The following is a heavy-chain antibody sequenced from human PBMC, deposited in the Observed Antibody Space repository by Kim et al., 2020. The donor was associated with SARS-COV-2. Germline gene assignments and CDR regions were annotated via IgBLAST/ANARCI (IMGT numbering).Heavy chain of an antibody. V-gene: IGHV3-15*01. J-gene: IGHJ4*02. CDR2: IKSKTDGGTT. D-gene: IGHD3-10*01. Sequence: GGSLRLSCAASGFTFSNAWMSWVSQAPGKGLEWVGRIKSKTDGGTTDYSAPVKGRFTISRDDSKNTLHLQMNSLKTEATAVYYCTSTGLYYFGSGTDYWGQGTLVTVSS. CDR3: TSTGLYYFGSGTDY. CDR1: GFTFSNAW.